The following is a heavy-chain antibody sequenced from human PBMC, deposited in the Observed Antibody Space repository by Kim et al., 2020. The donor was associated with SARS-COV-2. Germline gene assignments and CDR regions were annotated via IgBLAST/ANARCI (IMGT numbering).Heavy chain of an antibody. D-gene: IGHD2-2*03. CDR3: MKGGRGWIWEH. Sequence: GGSLRLSCTTSGFTFTGYAMSWVRQAPGKGLEWVSSIDGSDGTTYYVDPVKGRFTISRDNSKNTLYFQMNSLRADATAVYYFMKGGRGWIWEHLGQRTRV. J-gene: IGHJ1*01. CDR2: IDGSDGTT. V-gene: IGHV3-23*01. CDR1: GFTFTGYA.